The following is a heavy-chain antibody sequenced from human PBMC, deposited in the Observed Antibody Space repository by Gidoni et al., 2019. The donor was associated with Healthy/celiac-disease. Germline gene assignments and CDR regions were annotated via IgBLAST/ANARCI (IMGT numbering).Heavy chain of an antibody. CDR2: IYYSGST. CDR1: GGSISSYY. V-gene: IGHV4-59*01. CDR3: ARERGSSGYSDAFDI. D-gene: IGHD3-22*01. Sequence: QVQLQESGPGLVKPSETLSLTCTVSGGSISSYYWSWIRQPPGKGLEWIGYIYYSGSTNYNPSLKSRVTISVDTSKNQFSLKLSSVTAADTAVYYCARERGSSGYSDAFDIWGQGTMVTVSS. J-gene: IGHJ3*02.